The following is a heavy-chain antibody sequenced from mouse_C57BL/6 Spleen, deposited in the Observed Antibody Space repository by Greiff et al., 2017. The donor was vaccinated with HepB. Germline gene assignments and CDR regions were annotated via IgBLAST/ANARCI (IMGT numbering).Heavy chain of an antibody. CDR3: ARRGSYSNYGYYAMDY. CDR1: GYTFTSYW. CDR2: INPSNGGT. J-gene: IGHJ4*01. D-gene: IGHD2-5*01. Sequence: QVQLQQPGTELVKPGASVKLSCKASGYTFTSYWMHWVKQRPGQGLEWIGNINPSNGGTNYNEKFKSKATLTVDKASSTAYMQLSSLTSEDSAVYYCARRGSYSNYGYYAMDYWGQGTSVTVSS. V-gene: IGHV1-53*01.